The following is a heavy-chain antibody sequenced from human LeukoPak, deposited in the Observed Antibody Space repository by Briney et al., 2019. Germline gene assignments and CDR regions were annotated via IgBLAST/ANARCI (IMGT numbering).Heavy chain of an antibody. CDR3: ATLTGGDDAFDI. Sequence: SETLSLTCTVSGGSISSYYWSWIRQPPGKALATIGYIFYTGSTNYNPSLKSRVTISVLTSKNRFSLKLSSVTAADTAVYYCATLTGGDDAFDIWGQGTMVTVSS. J-gene: IGHJ3*02. D-gene: IGHD4-23*01. CDR2: IFYTGST. V-gene: IGHV4-59*01. CDR1: GGSISSYY.